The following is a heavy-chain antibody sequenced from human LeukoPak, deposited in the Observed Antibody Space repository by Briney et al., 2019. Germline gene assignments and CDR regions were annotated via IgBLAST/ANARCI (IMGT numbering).Heavy chain of an antibody. CDR1: GGSISSGGYY. V-gene: IGHV4-30-2*03. D-gene: IGHD3-9*01. Sequence: SETLSLTCTVSGGSISSGGYYWSWIRQPPGKGLEWLGYSYHSGTTYYNPSLRSRVTISVDTSKNQFSLKLSSVTAADTAVYYCARHFELEPFDYWGQGTLVTVSS. J-gene: IGHJ4*02. CDR3: ARHFELEPFDY. CDR2: SYHSGTT.